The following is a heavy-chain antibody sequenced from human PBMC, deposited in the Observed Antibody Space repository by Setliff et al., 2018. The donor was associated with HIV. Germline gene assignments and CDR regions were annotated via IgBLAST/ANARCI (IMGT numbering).Heavy chain of an antibody. V-gene: IGHV4-61*02. CDR2: IYTSGSA. Sequence: SETLSLTCTVADGSISTGSYYWSWVRQPAGRGLEWIGRIYTSGSANYDPSLKSRVTMSVDTSKNQFSLNLTSVTAADTAVYYCARGRFVGFDYWGQGTLVTVSS. CDR3: ARGRFVGFDY. J-gene: IGHJ4*02. D-gene: IGHD3-16*02. CDR1: DGSISTGSYY.